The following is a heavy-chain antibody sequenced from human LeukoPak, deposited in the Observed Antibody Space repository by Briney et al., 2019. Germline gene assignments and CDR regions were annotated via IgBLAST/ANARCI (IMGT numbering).Heavy chain of an antibody. D-gene: IGHD5-12*01. CDR1: GGTFSSYA. J-gene: IGHJ4*02. V-gene: IGHV1-69*05. CDR2: IIPIFGTA. Sequence: SVKVSCKASGGTFSSYAISWVRQAPGQGLEWMGGIIPIFGTANYAQKFQGRVTITTDESTSTAYMELSSLRSEDTAVYYCAARKRGYSGYMYFDYWGQGTLATVSS. CDR3: AARKRGYSGYMYFDY.